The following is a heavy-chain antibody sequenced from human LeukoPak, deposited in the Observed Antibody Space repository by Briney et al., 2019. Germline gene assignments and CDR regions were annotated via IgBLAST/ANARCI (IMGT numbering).Heavy chain of an antibody. Sequence: ASVKVSCKASGYTFTGYYMHWVRQAPGQGLEWMGWINPNSGGTNYAQKFQGRVTMTGDTSISTAYMELSRLRSDDTAVYYCARGYSSGWRPHDYWGQGTLVTVSS. CDR2: INPNSGGT. D-gene: IGHD6-19*01. V-gene: IGHV1-2*02. J-gene: IGHJ4*02. CDR3: ARGYSSGWRPHDY. CDR1: GYTFTGYY.